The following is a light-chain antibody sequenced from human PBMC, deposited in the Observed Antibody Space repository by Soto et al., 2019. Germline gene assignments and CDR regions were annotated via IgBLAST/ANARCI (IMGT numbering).Light chain of an antibody. V-gene: IGLV1-44*01. CDR1: SSNIGSNT. CDR3: AAWDDSLNGLV. Sequence: VLTQPPSASGTPGQRVTISCSGSSSNIGSNTVNWYQQLPGTAPKLLIYNNNQRPSGVPDRFSGSKSGTSASLAISGLQSEDEADYYCAAWDDSLNGLVFGTGTKLTVL. CDR2: NNN. J-gene: IGLJ1*01.